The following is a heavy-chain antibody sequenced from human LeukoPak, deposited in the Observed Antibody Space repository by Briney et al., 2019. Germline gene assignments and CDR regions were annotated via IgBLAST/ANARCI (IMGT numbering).Heavy chain of an antibody. Sequence: GGSLRLSCAASGFTFSSYWMSWVRQAPGKGLEWVANIKQDGSEKYYVDSVKGRFTISRDNAKNSLYLQMNSLRAEDTAVYYCARASIVVVTAIPDASDIWGQGTMVTVSS. CDR2: IKQDGSEK. D-gene: IGHD2-21*02. CDR1: GFTFSSYW. CDR3: ARASIVVVTAIPDASDI. V-gene: IGHV3-7*01. J-gene: IGHJ3*02.